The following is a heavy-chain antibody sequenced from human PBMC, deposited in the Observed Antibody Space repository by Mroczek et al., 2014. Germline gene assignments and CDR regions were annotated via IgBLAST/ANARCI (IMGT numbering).Heavy chain of an antibody. CDR3: ARDPPAPYSSGWYDDDPSGDY. D-gene: IGHD6-19*01. V-gene: IGHV1-8*01. CDR2: MNPSSGNT. Sequence: QVQLVQSGAEVKKPGASVKVSCKASGYTFTSYDINWVRQATGQGLEWMGWMNPSSGNTGYAQKFQGRVTMTRNTSISTAYMELSSLRSEDTAVYYCARDPPAPYSSGWYDDDPSGDYWGQGTLVTVSS. CDR1: GYTFTSYD. J-gene: IGHJ4*02.